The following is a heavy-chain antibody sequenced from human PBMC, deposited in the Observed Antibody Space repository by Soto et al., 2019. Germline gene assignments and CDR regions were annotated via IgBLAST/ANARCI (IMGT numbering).Heavy chain of an antibody. CDR2: INHSGST. CDR1: GGSFSGYY. CDR3: ARALAAAGLGSYYYYYGMDV. V-gene: IGHV4-34*01. D-gene: IGHD6-13*01. Sequence: SETLSLTCAVYGGSFSGYYWSWIRQPPGKGLEWIGEINHSGSTNYNPSLKSRVTISVDTSKNQFSLKLSSVTAADTAVYYCARALAAAGLGSYYYYYGMDVWGQGTTVTASS. J-gene: IGHJ6*02.